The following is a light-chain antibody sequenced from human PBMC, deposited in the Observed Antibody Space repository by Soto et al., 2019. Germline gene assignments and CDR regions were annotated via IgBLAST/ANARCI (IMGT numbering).Light chain of an antibody. Sequence: EIVLTQSPATLSLSLGERATLSCRASQSIGSYLAWYQHKLGQPPRLLIYDASNRATGNPVRFSGSGSGTDFTLTISRLEPEDFAVYYCQQRSTWPPFSFGPGTKVDIK. V-gene: IGKV3-11*01. CDR2: DAS. CDR3: QQRSTWPPFS. J-gene: IGKJ3*01. CDR1: QSIGSY.